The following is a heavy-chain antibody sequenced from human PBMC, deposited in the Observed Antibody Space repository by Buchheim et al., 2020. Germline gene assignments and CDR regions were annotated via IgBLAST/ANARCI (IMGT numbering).Heavy chain of an antibody. CDR3: ARGAYDCWSGHYKCLDV. J-gene: IGHJ6*03. V-gene: IGHV1-3*01. CDR1: GYTFTTYG. CDR2: INVGSDNT. D-gene: IGHD3-3*01. Sequence: QVQVVQSGAEVKKPGASVKVSCKASGYTFTTYGMHWVRQAPGQRLEWMGWINVGSDNTKYSQKFQGRVTITRDTSASTAYMELRSLRSEDTAVYYCARGAYDCWSGHYKCLDVWGKGTT.